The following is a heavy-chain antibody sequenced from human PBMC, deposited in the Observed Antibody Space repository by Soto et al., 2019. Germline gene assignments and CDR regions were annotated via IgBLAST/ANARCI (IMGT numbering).Heavy chain of an antibody. Sequence: PGGSLRLSCAASGFTFSSCAMSWVRQAPGKGLEWVSAISGSGGSTYYADSVKGRFTISRDNSKNTLYLQMNSLRAEDTAVYYCAKESYVWGSYRPGAGFDYWGQGTLVTVSS. CDR1: GFTFSSCA. CDR2: ISGSGGST. J-gene: IGHJ4*02. D-gene: IGHD3-16*02. V-gene: IGHV3-23*01. CDR3: AKESYVWGSYRPGAGFDY.